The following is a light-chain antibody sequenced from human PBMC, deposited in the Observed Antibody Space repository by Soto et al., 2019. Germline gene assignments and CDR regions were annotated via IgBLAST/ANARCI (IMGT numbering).Light chain of an antibody. CDR2: GAS. Sequence: EIMMTQSPVTVSMSPGERATLSCWAGQSVSSNLAWYQQRPGQAPRLLIYGASTRATGIPARFTGSGSGTEFTLTISSLQFDDSAVYYCQQYNDWWTFGQGTKVDIK. CDR1: QSVSSN. V-gene: IGKV3-15*01. CDR3: QQYNDWWT. J-gene: IGKJ1*01.